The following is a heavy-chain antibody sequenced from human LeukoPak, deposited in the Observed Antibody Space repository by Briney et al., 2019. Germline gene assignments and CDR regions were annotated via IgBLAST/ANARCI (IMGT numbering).Heavy chain of an antibody. CDR2: IYYSGST. CDR3: ARDLYGSGTHFDY. J-gene: IGHJ4*02. D-gene: IGHD3-10*01. Sequence: SETLSLTCTVSGGSISSYYWSWIRQPPGKGLEWIGYIYYSGSTNYNPSLKSRVTISVDTSKNQFSLKLSSVTAADTAVYYCARDLYGSGTHFDYWGWGTLVTVSS. CDR1: GGSISSYY. V-gene: IGHV4-59*12.